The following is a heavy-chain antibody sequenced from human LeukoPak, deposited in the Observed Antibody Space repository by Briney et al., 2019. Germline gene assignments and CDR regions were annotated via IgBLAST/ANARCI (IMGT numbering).Heavy chain of an antibody. CDR3: ARGRNFLIVAGY. J-gene: IGHJ4*02. V-gene: IGHV3-30-3*01. CDR1: GFTFSSYA. D-gene: IGHD2-15*01. CDR2: ISYDGSNK. Sequence: PGGSLRLSCAASGFTFSSYAMHWVRQAPGKGLEWVAVISYDGSNKYYADSVKGRFTISRDNSKNTLYLQMNSLRAEDTAVYYCARGRNFLIVAGYWGQGTLVTVSS.